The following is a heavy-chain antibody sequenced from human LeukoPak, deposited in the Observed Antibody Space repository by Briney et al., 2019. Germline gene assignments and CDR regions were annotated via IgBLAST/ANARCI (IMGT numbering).Heavy chain of an antibody. Sequence: PGRALRLSCAASGFTFSGYGMHWVRQAPGRGLEGVAGIWPDGSKQSHEDPVQGPFPNTRGNSKNTLYLEMDRLGAEDTAVYCRGKDLGSTVGPADAFDIWG. V-gene: IGHV3-33*06. CDR1: GFTFSGYG. J-gene: IGHJ3*02. D-gene: IGHD4-23*01. CDR2: IWPDGSKQ. CDR3: GKDLGSTVGPADAFDI.